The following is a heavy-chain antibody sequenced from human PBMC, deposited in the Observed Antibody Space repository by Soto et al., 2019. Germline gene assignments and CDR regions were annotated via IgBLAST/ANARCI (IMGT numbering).Heavy chain of an antibody. V-gene: IGHV1-2*02. J-gene: IGHJ6*02. CDR2: IDPNHGGT. Sequence: ASVKVSCKASGYTFTDQYMHWVRQAPGQGLEWMGWIDPNHGGTSTAQKFQGRVIMTRDTSISTAYMELSRLVSDDTAVYYCARSYYYDSRVFLGPPYYGMDVWGQGTTVTVSS. D-gene: IGHD3-22*01. CDR1: GYTFTDQY. CDR3: ARSYYYDSRVFLGPPYYGMDV.